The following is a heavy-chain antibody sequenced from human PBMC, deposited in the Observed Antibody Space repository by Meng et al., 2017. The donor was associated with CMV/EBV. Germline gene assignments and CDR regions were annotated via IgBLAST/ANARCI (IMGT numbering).Heavy chain of an antibody. D-gene: IGHD6-13*01. V-gene: IGHV2-5*01. Sequence: LTRTFSGFSLSTSGVGGGWIRQPPGKALEWLALIYWNDDKRYSPSLKSRLTITKDTSKNQVVLTMTNMDPVDTATYYCAHGGAAADRWGQGTLVTVSS. CDR2: IYWNDDK. J-gene: IGHJ4*02. CDR1: GFSLSTSGVG. CDR3: AHGGAAADR.